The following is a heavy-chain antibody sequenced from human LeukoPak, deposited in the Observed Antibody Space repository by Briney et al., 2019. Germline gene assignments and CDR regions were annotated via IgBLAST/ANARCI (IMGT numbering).Heavy chain of an antibody. V-gene: IGHV1-46*01. CDR3: ARVGHYYDSSGYSPFDY. D-gene: IGHD3-22*01. CDR2: INPSGGSA. Sequence: ASVKVSCKASGYTFTSYYMHWVRQAPGQGLEWMGIINPSGGSASYAQKFQGRVTMTRDTSTSTVFMELSSLRSEDTAVYYRARVGHYYDSSGYSPFDYWGQGTLVTVSS. CDR1: GYTFTSYY. J-gene: IGHJ4*02.